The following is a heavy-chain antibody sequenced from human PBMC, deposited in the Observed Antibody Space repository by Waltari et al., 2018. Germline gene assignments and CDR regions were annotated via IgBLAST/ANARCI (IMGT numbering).Heavy chain of an antibody. CDR1: GFTFNQFA. CDR2: ISGGGGTT. D-gene: IGHD2-15*01. V-gene: IGHV3-23*01. Sequence: EVQLLESGGGLVPSGGSLRLSCAASGFTFNQFALSWVRQAPGKGLEWVSVISGGGGTTYYADSVKGRFTISRDNSKNTLYLQMNSLRAEDTAVYYCAKERDRGEGATPGVWGQGTLVTVSS. J-gene: IGHJ4*02. CDR3: AKERDRGEGATPGV.